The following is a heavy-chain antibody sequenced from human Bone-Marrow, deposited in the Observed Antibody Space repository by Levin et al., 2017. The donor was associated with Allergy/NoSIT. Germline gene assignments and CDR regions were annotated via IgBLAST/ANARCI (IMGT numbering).Heavy chain of an antibody. D-gene: IGHD1-14*01. J-gene: IGHJ3*02. CDR2: INNDGSGT. CDR3: ARENRWAFDI. Sequence: PGGSLRLSCEASGFTFSSYWIHWVRQAPGKGLVWVSRINNDGSGTAYADSVKGRFTISRDNAKNTLDLQMNSLRVDDTAVYYCARENRWAFDIWGRGTMVTVSS. V-gene: IGHV3-74*01. CDR1: GFTFSSYW.